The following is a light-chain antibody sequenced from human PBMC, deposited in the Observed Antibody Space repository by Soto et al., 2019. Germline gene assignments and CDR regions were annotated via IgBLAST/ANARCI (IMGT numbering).Light chain of an antibody. J-gene: IGLJ2*01. CDR2: ADD. CDR1: SSNIGSNT. Sequence: QSVLTQPPSASGTPGQRVTISCSGGSSNIGSNTVNWYRQLPGTAPKVLLYADDQRPSGVPGRFSGSKSGTSASLAISGLQSDDEADYFCAAWDDSLSGPVFGGGTKLTVL. V-gene: IGLV1-44*01. CDR3: AAWDDSLSGPV.